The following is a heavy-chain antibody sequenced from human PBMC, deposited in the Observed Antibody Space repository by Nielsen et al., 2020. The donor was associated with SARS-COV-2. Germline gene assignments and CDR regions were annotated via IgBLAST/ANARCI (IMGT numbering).Heavy chain of an antibody. CDR1: GGSISSYY. CDR2: IYYSGST. D-gene: IGHD3-10*01. Sequence: SETLSLTCTVSGGSISSYYWSWIRQPPGKGLEWIGYIYYSGSTNYNPSLKSRVTISVDTSKNQFSLKLSSVTAADTAVYYCARLRWRFGDGGFDPWGQGTLVTVSS. J-gene: IGHJ5*02. CDR3: ARLRWRFGDGGFDP. V-gene: IGHV4-59*01.